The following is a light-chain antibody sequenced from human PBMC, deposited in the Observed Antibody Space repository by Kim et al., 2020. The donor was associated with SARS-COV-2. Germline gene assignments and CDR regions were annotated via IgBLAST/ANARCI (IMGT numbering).Light chain of an antibody. CDR1: QSVSDS. V-gene: IGKV3-11*01. CDR3: QQGGNWPLS. Sequence: EIVLTQSPATLSLSPGQRATLSCRASQSVSDSLAWYQHKPGQAPRLLIHDASTRAAGIPARFSGSGSGTDFTLTISSLEPEDFAVYYCQQGGNWPLSFGGGTKLEIK. J-gene: IGKJ4*01. CDR2: DAS.